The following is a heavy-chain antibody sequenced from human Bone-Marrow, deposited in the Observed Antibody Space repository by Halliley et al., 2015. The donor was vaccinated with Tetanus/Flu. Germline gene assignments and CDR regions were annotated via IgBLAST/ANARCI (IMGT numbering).Heavy chain of an antibody. Sequence: SLRLSCAASGFTFSDHWMSWVRQAPGKGLEWVAHIKADGSEIDYVDSVKGRFSISRDDAKKSLYLQMNSLRAEDTAVYYCAVEGDYSDSAGYSHAVDLWGQGTLVTVSS. V-gene: IGHV3-7*01. CDR1: GFTFSDHW. J-gene: IGHJ5*02. CDR2: IKADGSEI. CDR3: AVEGDYSDSAGYSHAVDL. D-gene: IGHD3-22*01.